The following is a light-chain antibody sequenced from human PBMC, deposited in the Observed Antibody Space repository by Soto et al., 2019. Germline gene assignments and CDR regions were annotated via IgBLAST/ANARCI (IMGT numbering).Light chain of an antibody. CDR2: EVN. V-gene: IGLV2-8*01. CDR3: ASYAGSSHWV. Sequence: QSALTQPPSASGSPGQSVTISCTGTSSDVGGYNHVSWYQQLPTTAPKLVIYEVNKRPSGVPDRFSGSKSGNTASLTVSGLQAEDEADYYCASYAGSSHWVFGGGTKLTVL. CDR1: SSDVGGYNH. J-gene: IGLJ3*02.